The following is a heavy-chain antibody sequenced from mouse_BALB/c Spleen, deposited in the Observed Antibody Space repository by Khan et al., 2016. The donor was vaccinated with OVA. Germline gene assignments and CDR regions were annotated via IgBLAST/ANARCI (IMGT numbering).Heavy chain of an antibody. CDR1: GYSLTRYG. Sequence: QVQLKESGPGLVAPSQSLSITCTVSGYSLTRYGVHWVRQPPGKGLEWLGLIWAGGSTNYNWASMSRLSISIHNSNSLVFLIMNSLQTDDTALYYCARSKYLARYWGQGTTLTVSS. V-gene: IGHV2-9*02. D-gene: IGHD3-3*01. CDR2: IWAGGST. J-gene: IGHJ2*01. CDR3: ARSKYLARY.